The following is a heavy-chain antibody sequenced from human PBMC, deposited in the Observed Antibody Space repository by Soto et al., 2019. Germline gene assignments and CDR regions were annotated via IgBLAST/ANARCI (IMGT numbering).Heavy chain of an antibody. D-gene: IGHD3-3*01. CDR3: ARNYDFWSGHDAFDI. CDR1: GYTFTSYA. V-gene: IGHV1-3*01. CDR2: INAGNGNT. J-gene: IGHJ3*02. Sequence: EASVKVSCKASGYTFTSYAMHWVRQAPGQRLEWMGWINAGNGNTKYSQKFQGRVTITRDTSASTAYMELSSLRSEDTAVYYCARNYDFWSGHDAFDIWGQGTMVTVSS.